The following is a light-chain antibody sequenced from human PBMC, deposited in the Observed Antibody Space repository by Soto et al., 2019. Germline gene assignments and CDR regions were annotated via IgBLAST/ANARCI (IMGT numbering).Light chain of an antibody. CDR2: DVS. CDR3: GSYATSNTRQIV. Sequence: QAVLTQPASLSGYPGQSITISCTGTNNDVGGYNYVSWYQHHPGKAPKLMIFDVSNRPSGVSNRFSGSKSGNTASLTISGLQPEDEADNYCGSYATSNTRQIVFGTGAKVTVL. V-gene: IGLV2-14*03. J-gene: IGLJ1*01. CDR1: NNDVGGYNY.